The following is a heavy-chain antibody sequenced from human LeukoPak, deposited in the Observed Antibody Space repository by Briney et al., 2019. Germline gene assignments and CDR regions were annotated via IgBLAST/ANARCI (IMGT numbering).Heavy chain of an antibody. Sequence: SQTLSLTCAISGDSVSSNSAAWNWIRQSPWRGLEWLGRTYYRFKWYNDYAVSVKSRITIYPDTSKNQFSLQLNSVTPEDTAVYYCARDPAIAAAFHNWFDPWGQGTLVTVSS. V-gene: IGHV6-1*01. CDR1: GDSVSSNSAA. J-gene: IGHJ5*02. CDR2: TYYRFKWYN. D-gene: IGHD6-13*01. CDR3: ARDPAIAAAFHNWFDP.